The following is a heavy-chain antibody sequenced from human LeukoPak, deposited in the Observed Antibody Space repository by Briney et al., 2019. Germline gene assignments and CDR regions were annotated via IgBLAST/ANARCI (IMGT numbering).Heavy chain of an antibody. V-gene: IGHV5-51*01. Sequence: ESLKISCKGSGYSFTSYWIAWVRQMPGKGLEWMGIIYPGDSGTRYSPSFQGQVTISADNSISTAYLQRSNLKTSDHAMYYCSRQVYYYYVMDVWGQGTTVTVSS. CDR1: GYSFTSYW. CDR3: SRQVYYYYVMDV. CDR2: IYPGDSGT. J-gene: IGHJ6*02.